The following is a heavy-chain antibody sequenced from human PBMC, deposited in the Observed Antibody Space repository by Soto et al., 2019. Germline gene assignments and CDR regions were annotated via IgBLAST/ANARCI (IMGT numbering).Heavy chain of an antibody. CDR3: ATYSSGWPDAYHYYYAMDV. CDR1: GFTFSDYS. D-gene: IGHD6-19*01. V-gene: IGHV3-21*01. J-gene: IGHJ6*02. Sequence: EMQMVESGGGLVKPGGSLRLSCAASGFTFSDYSMHWVRQAPRKGLEWVSSITSSSSYIHYADLVKGRFTISRDNAKNSLYLQMNRLRAEDTAVYYCATYSSGWPDAYHYYYAMDVWGLGTTVTVSS. CDR2: ITSSSSYI.